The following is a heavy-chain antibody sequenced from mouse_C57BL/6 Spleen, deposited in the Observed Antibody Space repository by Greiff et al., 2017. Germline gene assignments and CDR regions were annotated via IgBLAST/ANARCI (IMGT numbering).Heavy chain of an antibody. Sequence: QVQLQQSGPGLVAPSQSLSITCTVSGFSLTSYAISWVRQPPGKGLEWLGVIWTGGGTNYNSALKSRLSISKDNSKSQVFLKMNSLQTDDTARYYCARIYYVYDGVYFDYWGQGTTLTVSS. CDR2: IWTGGGT. V-gene: IGHV2-9-1*01. CDR1: GFSLTSYA. J-gene: IGHJ2*01. D-gene: IGHD2-2*01. CDR3: ARIYYVYDGVYFDY.